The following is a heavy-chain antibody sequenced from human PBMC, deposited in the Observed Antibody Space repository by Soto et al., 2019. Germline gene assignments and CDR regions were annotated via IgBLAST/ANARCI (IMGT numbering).Heavy chain of an antibody. CDR3: ARSRDFDY. J-gene: IGHJ4*02. Sequence: SETLSLTCGVSGGSLSGATYSWNWIRQPPGKGLEWIGYIFPSGTTYYNPSLKSRVTISIDVSKNQFSLSLRSLTAADTAVYYCARSRDFDYWSQGTLVTVSS. V-gene: IGHV4-30-2*01. CDR2: IFPSGTT. CDR1: GGSLSGATYS.